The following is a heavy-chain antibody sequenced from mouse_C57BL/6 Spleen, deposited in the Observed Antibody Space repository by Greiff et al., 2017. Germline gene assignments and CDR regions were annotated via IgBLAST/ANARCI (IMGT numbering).Heavy chain of an antibody. J-gene: IGHJ2*01. Sequence: QVQLQQSGAELVKPGASVKLSCKASGYTFTSYWMQWVKQRPGQGLEWIGEIDPSDSYTNYNQKFKGKATLTVDTSSSTAYMQLSSLTSEDSAVYYCARSLYGNYDYWGQGTTLTVSS. CDR1: GYTFTSYW. V-gene: IGHV1-50*01. CDR3: ARSLYGNYDY. CDR2: IDPSDSYT. D-gene: IGHD2-1*01.